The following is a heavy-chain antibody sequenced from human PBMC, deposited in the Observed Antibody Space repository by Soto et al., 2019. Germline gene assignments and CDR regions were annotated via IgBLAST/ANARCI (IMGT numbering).Heavy chain of an antibody. D-gene: IGHD1-1*01. CDR3: ARMRNRWFDS. V-gene: IGHV4-34*01. J-gene: IGHJ5*01. CDR1: GDSFRDYY. CDR2: INPSGRT. Sequence: NPSETLSLTCVVSGDSFRDYYWSWIRQSPGVGLEWIGEINPSGRTEYNPSLRGRVTLSVDTSKNQFSLTLSTMTAADTAVYYCARMRNRWFDSWGQGTLVTVSS.